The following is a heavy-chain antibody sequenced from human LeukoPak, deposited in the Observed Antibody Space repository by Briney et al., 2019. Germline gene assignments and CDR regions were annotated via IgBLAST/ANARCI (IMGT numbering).Heavy chain of an antibody. CDR1: GFTFSDYY. V-gene: IGHV3-11*05. D-gene: IGHD6-13*01. CDR2: ISGSRTYT. Sequence: PGGSLRLSCAASGFTFSDYYMTWIRQAPGKGLEWVSYISGSRTYTNYADSVKGRFTISRDNAKNSLYLQMYSLRAEDTAVYYCARADTHHTHSSSWHFDYWGQGTLVTVSS. J-gene: IGHJ4*02. CDR3: ARADTHHTHSSSWHFDY.